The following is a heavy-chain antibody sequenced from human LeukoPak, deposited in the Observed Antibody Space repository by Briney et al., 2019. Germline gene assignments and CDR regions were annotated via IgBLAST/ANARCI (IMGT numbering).Heavy chain of an antibody. V-gene: IGHV1-58*01. Sequence: ASVKVSCKASGFTFTSSAVQWVRQARGQRLEWIGWIVVGSGNTNYAQKFQERVTITRDMSTSTAYMELSSLRSEDTAVYYCAADPEYSSSPPFYYYGMDVWGQGTTVTVSS. CDR2: IVVGSGNT. CDR1: GFTFTSSA. CDR3: AADPEYSSSPPFYYYGMDV. J-gene: IGHJ6*02. D-gene: IGHD6-6*01.